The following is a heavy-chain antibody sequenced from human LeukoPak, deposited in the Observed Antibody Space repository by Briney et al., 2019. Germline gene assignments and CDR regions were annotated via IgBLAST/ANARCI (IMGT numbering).Heavy chain of an antibody. D-gene: IGHD6-13*01. Sequence: KASETLSLTCTVSGGSISSHFWAWIRQPPGKGLEWIGYIYYSGSTSYSPSLKSRVTISFDTSRKRFSLNLSSLTAADTAVYFCARFSAAPVYYFDSWGQGTLVTVSS. J-gene: IGHJ4*02. CDR1: GGSISSHF. V-gene: IGHV4-59*11. CDR2: IYYSGST. CDR3: ARFSAAPVYYFDS.